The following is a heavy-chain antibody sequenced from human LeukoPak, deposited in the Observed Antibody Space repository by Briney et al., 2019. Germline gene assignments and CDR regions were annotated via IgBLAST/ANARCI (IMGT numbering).Heavy chain of an antibody. D-gene: IGHD2-2*01. Sequence: GGSLRLSCAASGFTFSSYSMNWVRQAPGKGLEWVSSISSSSSYIYYADSVKGRFTISRDNSKNTLYLQMNSLRAEDTAVYYCAKDGLVPAAMITDYYYYMDVWGKGTTVTVSS. CDR1: GFTFSSYS. V-gene: IGHV3-21*01. CDR2: ISSSSSYI. J-gene: IGHJ6*03. CDR3: AKDGLVPAAMITDYYYYMDV.